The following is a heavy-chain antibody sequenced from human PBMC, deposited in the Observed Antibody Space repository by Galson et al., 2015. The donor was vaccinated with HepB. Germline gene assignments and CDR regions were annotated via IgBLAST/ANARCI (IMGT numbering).Heavy chain of an antibody. V-gene: IGHV3-15*01. J-gene: IGHJ6*02. D-gene: IGHD2-21*01. CDR2: IKSKTDGGTT. CDR1: GFTFSNAW. CDR3: TTTLRWFPHYYGMDV. Sequence: SLRLSCAASGFTFSNAWMSWVRQAPGKGLEWVGRIKSKTDGGTTDYAAPVKGRFTISRDDSRNTLYLQMNSLKTEDTAVYYCTTTLRWFPHYYGMDVWGQGTTVTVSS.